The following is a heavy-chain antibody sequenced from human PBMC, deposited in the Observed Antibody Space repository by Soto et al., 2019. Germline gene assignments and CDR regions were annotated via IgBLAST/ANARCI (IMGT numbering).Heavy chain of an antibody. J-gene: IGHJ4*02. CDR2: ISAYNGNT. D-gene: IGHD2-8*02. V-gene: IGHV1-18*01. CDR1: GYTFTSYG. Sequence: QVQLVQSGAEVKKPGASVKVSCKASGYTFTSYGISWVRXAXGQGLEWMGWISAYNGNTNYAQKLQGRVTMTTDTXXXXXXXXXXXXXXXXXXXXYXAXDXXXDPYYWGQGTLVTVSS. CDR3: AXDXXXDPYY.